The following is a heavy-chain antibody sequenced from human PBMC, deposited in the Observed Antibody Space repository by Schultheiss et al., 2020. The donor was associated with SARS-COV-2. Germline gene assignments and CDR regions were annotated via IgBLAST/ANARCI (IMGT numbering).Heavy chain of an antibody. J-gene: IGHJ3*02. CDR3: SIPVTMIVVVNDGLDAFDI. CDR1: GFTFDDYA. V-gene: IGHV3-23*01. D-gene: IGHD3-22*01. Sequence: GESLKISCAASGFTFDDYAMHWVRQAPGKGLEWVSGISGSGGSTYYADSVKGRFTISRDNSKNTLYLQMNSLRAEDTAVYYCSIPVTMIVVVNDGLDAFDIWGQGTMVTVSS. CDR2: ISGSGGST.